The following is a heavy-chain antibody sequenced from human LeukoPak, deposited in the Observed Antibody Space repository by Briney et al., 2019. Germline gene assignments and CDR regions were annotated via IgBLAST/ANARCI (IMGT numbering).Heavy chain of an antibody. CDR3: ARVGSTDH. CDR1: GGSISDYY. CDR2: IYSSGGT. V-gene: IGHV4-4*07. Sequence: SETLSLTCTVSGGSISDYYWSWFRQPAGKGLEWIGRIYSSGGTNYNPSLKSRVTMSVDRSKNQFSLKLTSVTAADTAVYYCARVGSTDHWGQGTLVTVSS. D-gene: IGHD2-2*01. J-gene: IGHJ4*02.